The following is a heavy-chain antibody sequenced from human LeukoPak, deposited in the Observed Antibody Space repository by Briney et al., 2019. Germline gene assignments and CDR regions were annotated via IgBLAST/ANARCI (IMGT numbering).Heavy chain of an antibody. CDR3: ARGISDSSGYYWNYYGMDV. D-gene: IGHD3-22*01. CDR2: INPNSGGT. J-gene: IGHJ6*02. V-gene: IGHV1-2*02. Sequence: ASVTLSFTSSGYTFTVYYIHWVRQGPGQGLEWMGWINPNSGGTNYAQRFEGGVTMTRDTSTITVYMELSRLTSDDTAVYYCARGISDSSGYYWNYYGMDVWGQGTTVTVSS. CDR1: GYTFTVYY.